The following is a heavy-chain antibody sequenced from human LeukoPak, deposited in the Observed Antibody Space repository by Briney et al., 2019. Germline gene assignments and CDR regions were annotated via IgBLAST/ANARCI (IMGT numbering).Heavy chain of an antibody. CDR2: VSYWSGWRY. CDR1: GDIVSSNTSS. V-gene: IGHV6-1*01. J-gene: IGHJ5*02. D-gene: IGHD4-17*01. CDR3: ARAPPTTVTTNWFDP. Sequence: SQTLSLTCDISGDIVSSNTSSWNWIRQSPSRGLEWLGRVSYWSGWRYFYAVSVESRITISPDTSKNQFSLQLNSVTPEDTAVYYCARAPPTTVTTNWFDPWGQGTLVTVSS.